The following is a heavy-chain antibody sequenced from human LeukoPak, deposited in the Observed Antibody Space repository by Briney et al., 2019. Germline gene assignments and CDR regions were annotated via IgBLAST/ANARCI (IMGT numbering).Heavy chain of an antibody. D-gene: IGHD2-15*01. V-gene: IGHV4-31*03. CDR3: ARVLAVAATHYFDY. J-gene: IGHJ4*02. Sequence: SETLSLTCTVSGGSISSGGYYWSWIRQHPGKGLEWIGYIYYSGSTYYNPSLKSRVTISVDTSKNQFSLKLSSVTAADTAVYYCARVLAVAATHYFDYWGQGTLVTVSS. CDR2: IYYSGST. CDR1: GGSISSGGYY.